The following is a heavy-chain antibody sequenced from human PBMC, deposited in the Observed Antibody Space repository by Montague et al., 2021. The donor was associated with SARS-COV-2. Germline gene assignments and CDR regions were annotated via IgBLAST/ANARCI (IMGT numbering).Heavy chain of an antibody. J-gene: IGHJ5*02. Sequence: SETLSLTSAVYGGSFSGYYWSWIRQPPGKGLEWIGEINHSGSTNYNPSLKSRVTISVDTSKNQFSLKLSSVTAADTAVYYCARASVLLWFGERSNWFDPWGQGTLVTVSS. CDR1: GGSFSGYY. CDR2: INHSGST. V-gene: IGHV4-34*01. CDR3: ARASVLLWFGERSNWFDP. D-gene: IGHD3-10*01.